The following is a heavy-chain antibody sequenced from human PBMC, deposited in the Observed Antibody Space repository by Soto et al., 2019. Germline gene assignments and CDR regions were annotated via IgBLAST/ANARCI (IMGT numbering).Heavy chain of an antibody. CDR1: GFYA. CDR2: ISRSGNDT. Sequence: GGSLRLSCAASGFYAMTWVRQAPGKGLEWVSAISRSGNDTYYADSVKGRFTISRDNSKKTLHLQMTSLRAEDSAVYYCAQGYYDNVYGALDVWGQGTTVTVSS. CDR3: AQGYYDNVYGALDV. D-gene: IGHD3-16*01. V-gene: IGHV3-23*01. J-gene: IGHJ6*02.